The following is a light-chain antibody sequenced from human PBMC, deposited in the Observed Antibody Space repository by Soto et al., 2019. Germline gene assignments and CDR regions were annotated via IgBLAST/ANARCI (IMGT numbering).Light chain of an antibody. CDR2: SAS. V-gene: IGKV3-11*01. CDR3: QQRTNWPPT. Sequence: EIVLTQSPATLSLSPGERATLSCRASQSVRNDLVWYHQKPGQAPRVLIYSASHRATGIPARFSGRGSGTDFTLTISSLEPEDFAVYYCQQRTNWPPTFGGGTKVEMK. J-gene: IGKJ4*01. CDR1: QSVRND.